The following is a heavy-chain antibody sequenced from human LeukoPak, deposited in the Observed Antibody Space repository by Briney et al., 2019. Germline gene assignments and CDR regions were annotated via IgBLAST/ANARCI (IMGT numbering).Heavy chain of an antibody. CDR1: GGSFSGYY. J-gene: IGHJ4*02. CDR2: INHSGST. CDR3: ARTLGGGRLAAAVGY. Sequence: SETLSLACAVYGGSFSGYYWSWIRQPPGKGLEWIGEINHSGSTNYNPSLKSRVTISVDTSKNQFSLKLSSVTAADTAVYYCARTLGGGRLAAAVGYWGQGTLVTVSS. D-gene: IGHD1-26*01. V-gene: IGHV4-34*01.